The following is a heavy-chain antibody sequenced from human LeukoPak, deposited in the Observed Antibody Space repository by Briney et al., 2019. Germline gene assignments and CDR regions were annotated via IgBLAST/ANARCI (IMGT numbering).Heavy chain of an antibody. D-gene: IGHD3-10*01. Sequence: PGGSLRLSGAASGFTVSSNYMSWVRQAPGKGLEWVSVIYSGGSTYYADSVKGRFTISRDNSKNTLYLQMNSLRDEDTAVYYCARDAGWNYGSGTLPSGYMDVWGKGTTVTVSS. CDR1: GFTVSSNY. V-gene: IGHV3-53*01. J-gene: IGHJ6*04. CDR3: ARDAGWNYGSGTLPSGYMDV. CDR2: IYSGGST.